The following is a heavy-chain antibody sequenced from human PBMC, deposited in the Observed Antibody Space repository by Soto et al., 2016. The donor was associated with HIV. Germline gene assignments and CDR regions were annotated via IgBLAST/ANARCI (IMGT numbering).Heavy chain of an antibody. CDR2: ISSSSSFI. CDR1: GFTFSNYN. V-gene: IGHV3-21*06. CDR3: ARAPRGSYYYYYMDV. Sequence: EVQLVESGGGLVKPGGSLRLSCAASGFTFSNYNMNWVRQAPGKGLEWVSSISSSSSFIYYADSVKGRFTISRDNAENSLYLQMNSLRAEDTAVYYCARAPRGSYYYYYMDVWGQRDQRSPSP. D-gene: IGHD1-26*01. J-gene: IGHJ6*03.